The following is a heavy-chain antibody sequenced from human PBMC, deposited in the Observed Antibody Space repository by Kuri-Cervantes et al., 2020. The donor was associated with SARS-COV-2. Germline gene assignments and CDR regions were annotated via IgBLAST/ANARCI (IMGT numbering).Heavy chain of an antibody. V-gene: IGHV1-18*04. CDR3: ARDRWDAILDY. Sequence: DSVKVSCKASGFIFTSYGISWVRQAPGQGLEWMGCISAYNLETIYAQKVQDRVTMTVDTNTDTAFMEVRSLRPDDTAVYYCARDRWDAILDYWGQGTRVTVSS. CDR1: GFIFTSYG. D-gene: IGHD1-26*01. CDR2: ISAYNLET. J-gene: IGHJ4*02.